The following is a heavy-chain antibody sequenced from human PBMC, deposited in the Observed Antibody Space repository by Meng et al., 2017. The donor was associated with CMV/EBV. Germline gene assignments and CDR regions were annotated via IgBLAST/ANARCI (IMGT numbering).Heavy chain of an antibody. D-gene: IGHD3-22*01. CDR1: GGPISSYF. CDR2: IYTSGST. CDR3: ARGGLYYYDSSGHFDY. Sequence: VHTQESCRGLVTPSETLSPTCTASGGPISSYFWSWIRQPAGKGLEWIGRIYTSGSTNYNPSLKSRITMSVDTSKNQFSLKLSAVTAADTAVYYCARGGLYYYDSSGHFDYWGQGTLVTVSS. J-gene: IGHJ4*02. V-gene: IGHV4-4*07.